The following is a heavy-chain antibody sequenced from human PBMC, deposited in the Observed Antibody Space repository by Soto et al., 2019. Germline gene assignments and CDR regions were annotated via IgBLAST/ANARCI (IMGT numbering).Heavy chain of an antibody. CDR1: GYTFTSYA. D-gene: IGHD3-10*01. V-gene: IGHV1-3*01. J-gene: IGHJ4*02. CDR3: ARAPLLLWFGELLS. Sequence: VASVKVSCKASGYTFTSYAMHWVRQAPGQRLEWMGWINAGNGNTKYSQKFQGRVTITRDTSASTAYMELSSLRSEDTAVYYCARAPLLLWFGELLSWGQGTLVTVSS. CDR2: INAGNGNT.